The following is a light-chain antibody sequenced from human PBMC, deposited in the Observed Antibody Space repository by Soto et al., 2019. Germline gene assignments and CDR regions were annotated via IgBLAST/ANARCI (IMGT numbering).Light chain of an antibody. CDR1: QSVLYSSNNKNY. CDR3: QQYDSTPLT. J-gene: IGKJ4*01. CDR2: WAS. V-gene: IGKV4-1*01. Sequence: DIVMTQSPDSLAVSLGERATINCKSSQSVLYSSNNKNYLTWYQQKPGQPPKLLIYWASTREYGVPDRFSGRGSGTDVSLSISSLQADDVAVYYCQQYDSTPLTFGEGTKVEIK.